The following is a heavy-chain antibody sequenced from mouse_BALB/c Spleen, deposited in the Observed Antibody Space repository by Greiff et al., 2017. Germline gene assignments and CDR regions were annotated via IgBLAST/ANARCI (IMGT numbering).Heavy chain of an antibody. CDR2: ISYSGST. CDR1: GYSITSDYA. D-gene: IGHD2-14*01. J-gene: IGHJ3*01. V-gene: IGHV3-2*02. CDR3: ARGGYDGRFAY. Sequence: EVQLQESGPGLVKPSQSLSLTCTVTGYSITSDYAWNWIRQFPGNKLEWMGYISYSGSTSYNPSLKSRISITRDTSKNQFFLQLNSVTTEDTATYYCARGGYDGRFAYWGQGTLVTVSA.